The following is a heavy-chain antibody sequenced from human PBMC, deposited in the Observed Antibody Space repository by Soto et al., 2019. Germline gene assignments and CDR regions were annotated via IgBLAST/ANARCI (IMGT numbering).Heavy chain of an antibody. Sequence: SLKSPCRTSGYTFINYYMQRVRPAPGQGREWIGRIIPSDGSTHYAQRFQDRVIMTRDTSTSTVYMELNSLRSEDSAVYYCARGGPELATIGGLDYWG. V-gene: IGHV1-46*01. J-gene: IGHJ4*01. CDR1: GYTFINYY. CDR2: IIPSDGST. CDR3: ARGGPELATIGGLDY. D-gene: IGHD5-12*01.